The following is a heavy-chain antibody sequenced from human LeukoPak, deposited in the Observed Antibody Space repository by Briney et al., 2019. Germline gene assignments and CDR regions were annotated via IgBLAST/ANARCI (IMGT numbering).Heavy chain of an antibody. V-gene: IGHV4-38-2*02. CDR2: IYHSGST. CDR1: GYSISSGYY. J-gene: IGHJ4*02. Sequence: SSETLSLTCTVSGYSISSGYYWGWIRQPPGKGLEWIGSIYHSGSTYYNPSLRSRVTISVDTSKNQFSLKLSSVTAADTAVYYCARARYFDWFQPQMAKYFDYWGQGTLVTVSS. D-gene: IGHD3-9*01. CDR3: ARARYFDWFQPQMAKYFDY.